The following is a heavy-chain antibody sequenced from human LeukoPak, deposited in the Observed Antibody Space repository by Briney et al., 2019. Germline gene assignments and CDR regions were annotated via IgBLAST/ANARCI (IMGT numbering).Heavy chain of an antibody. CDR1: GFTFSSYA. Sequence: GGSLRLSCAASGFTFSSYAMSWGRQAPGRGVEWGSAISGSGGGTYYADSVKGGFTISRDNSKNTLYLQMNSLRAEDTAEYYCAKGRGLERGAFDIWGQGTMVTVSS. D-gene: IGHD1-1*01. J-gene: IGHJ3*02. CDR2: ISGSGGGT. CDR3: AKGRGLERGAFDI. V-gene: IGHV3-23*01.